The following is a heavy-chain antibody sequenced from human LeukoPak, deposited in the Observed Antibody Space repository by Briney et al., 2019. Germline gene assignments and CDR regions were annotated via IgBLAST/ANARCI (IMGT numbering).Heavy chain of an antibody. J-gene: IGHJ3*02. D-gene: IGHD6-19*01. Sequence: GGSLRLSCAASGFTFSSYGMHWVRQAPGKGLEWVAVISYDGSNKYYADSVKGRFTISRDNSKNTLYLQMNSLRAEDTVVYYCAKDRGDSSGWFDAFDIWGQGTMVTVSS. CDR3: AKDRGDSSGWFDAFDI. CDR1: GFTFSSYG. V-gene: IGHV3-30*18. CDR2: ISYDGSNK.